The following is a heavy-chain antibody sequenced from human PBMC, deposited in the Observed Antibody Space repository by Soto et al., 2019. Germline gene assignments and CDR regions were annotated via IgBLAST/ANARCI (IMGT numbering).Heavy chain of an antibody. CDR2: ISSNGGST. Sequence: GGSLRLSCSASGFTFSSCAMHWVRQAPGKGLEYVSVISSNGGSTNYADSVKGRFTISRDNSKNTLYLQMSSLRAEDTAVYYCVKAWRGGGNSVGFDYWGQGTLVTVSS. J-gene: IGHJ4*02. CDR3: VKAWRGGGNSVGFDY. V-gene: IGHV3-64D*08. D-gene: IGHD2-21*02. CDR1: GFTFSSCA.